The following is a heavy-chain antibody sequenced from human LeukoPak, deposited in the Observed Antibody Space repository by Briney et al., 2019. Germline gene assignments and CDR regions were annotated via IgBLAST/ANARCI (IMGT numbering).Heavy chain of an antibody. Sequence: SETLSLTCAVSGGSINSSNWWSWVRQSPEKGLEWIGEIYHSGNTNYNPSLKSRVIISIDKSKNQFSLKLSSVTAADTAVYYCARGSGYSSSWYPSYYYYYYMDVWGKGTTVTVSS. V-gene: IGHV4/OR15-8*02. CDR3: ARGSGYSSSWYPSYYYYYYMDV. J-gene: IGHJ6*03. D-gene: IGHD6-13*01. CDR2: IYHSGNT. CDR1: GGSINSSNW.